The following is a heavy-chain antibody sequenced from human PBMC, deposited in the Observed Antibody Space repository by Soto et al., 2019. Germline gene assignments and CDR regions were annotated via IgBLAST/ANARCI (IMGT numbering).Heavy chain of an antibody. CDR2: ISGSGGST. V-gene: IGHV3-23*01. D-gene: IGHD6-25*01. Sequence: GGSLRLSCAASGFTFSSYAMSWVRQAPGKGLEWVSAISGSGGSTYYADSVKGRFTISRDNSKNTLYLQMNSLRAEDTAVYYCAKDAALPGDYYYGMDVWGQGTTVTV. CDR3: AKDAALPGDYYYGMDV. J-gene: IGHJ6*02. CDR1: GFTFSSYA.